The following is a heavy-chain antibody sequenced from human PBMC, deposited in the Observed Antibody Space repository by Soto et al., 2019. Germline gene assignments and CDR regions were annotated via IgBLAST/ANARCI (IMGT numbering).Heavy chain of an antibody. CDR3: ARRYGSAFDI. V-gene: IGHV4-61*05. CDR1: GGSISSSSYY. CDR2: IYYSGST. D-gene: IGHD3-10*01. Sequence: PSETLSLTCTVSGGSISSSSYYWSWIRQPPGKGLEWIGYIYYSGSTNYNTSLKSQDNKSVDTSKNQFSLKLSSVTAADTAVYYCARRYGSAFDIWGQGTMVTVSS. J-gene: IGHJ3*02.